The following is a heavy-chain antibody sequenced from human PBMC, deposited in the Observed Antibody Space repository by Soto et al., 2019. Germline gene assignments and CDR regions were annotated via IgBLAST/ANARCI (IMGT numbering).Heavy chain of an antibody. CDR2: IRSSGSAI. CDR3: ARDLYGDKAFDY. Sequence: QVQLVESGGGLVKPGGSLRLSCAASGFTCSDYYMSWIRQAPGKGLEWVAYIRSSGSAIYYADSVKGRFTISRDNAKNSRYLQMNSLRAEDTSVYYCARDLYGDKAFDYWGQGTLVTVSS. D-gene: IGHD4-17*01. V-gene: IGHV3-11*01. J-gene: IGHJ4*02. CDR1: GFTCSDYY.